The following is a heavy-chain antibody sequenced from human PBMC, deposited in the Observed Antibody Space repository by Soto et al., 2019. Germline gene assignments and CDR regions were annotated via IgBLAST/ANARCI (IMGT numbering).Heavy chain of an antibody. Sequence: GASVKVSCKASGGTFSSYTISWVRQAPGQGLEWMGRIIPILGIANYAQKFQGRVTIIADKSTSTAYMELSSLRSEDTAVYYCAREWSVWFGEISQYYYYYMDVCGKATTVTVSS. CDR2: IIPILGIA. J-gene: IGHJ6*03. CDR3: AREWSVWFGEISQYYYYYMDV. CDR1: GGTFSSYT. D-gene: IGHD3-10*01. V-gene: IGHV1-69*04.